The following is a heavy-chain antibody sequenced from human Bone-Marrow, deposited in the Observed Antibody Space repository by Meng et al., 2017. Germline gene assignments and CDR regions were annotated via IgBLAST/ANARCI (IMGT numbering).Heavy chain of an antibody. CDR3: ATAAVTTLDSYGMDV. CDR2: ISWNSGSI. Sequence: LRLSCAASGFTFDDYAMHWVRQAPGKGLEWVSGISWNSGSIGYADSVKGRFTISRDNAKNSLYLQMNSLRAEDTALYYCATAAVTTLDSYGMDVWGQGTTVTVSS. CDR1: GFTFDDYA. D-gene: IGHD4-17*01. J-gene: IGHJ6*02. V-gene: IGHV3-9*01.